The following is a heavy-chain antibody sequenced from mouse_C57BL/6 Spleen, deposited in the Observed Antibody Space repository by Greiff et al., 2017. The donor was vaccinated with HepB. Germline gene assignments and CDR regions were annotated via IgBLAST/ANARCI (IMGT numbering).Heavy chain of an antibody. Sequence: VQLQQSGAELVKPGASVKISCKASGYAFSSYWMNWVKQRPGKGLEWIGQIYPGDGDTNYNGKFKGKATLTADKSSSTAYIQLSSLTSEDSAVYFCARSRSNYDFAYWGQGTLVTVSA. J-gene: IGHJ3*01. CDR2: IYPGDGDT. V-gene: IGHV1-80*01. D-gene: IGHD2-5*01. CDR3: ARSRSNYDFAY. CDR1: GYAFSSYW.